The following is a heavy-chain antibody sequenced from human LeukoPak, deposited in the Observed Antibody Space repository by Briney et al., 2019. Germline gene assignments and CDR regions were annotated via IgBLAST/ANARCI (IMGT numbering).Heavy chain of an antibody. D-gene: IGHD5-18*01. Sequence: SQTLSLTCTVSGGSISSGDYYWSWIRQPPGKGLEWIGYIYYSGSTYYNPSLKSRVTISVDRSKNQFSLKLSSVTAADTAVYYCARRLPTAMVTVRGVNAFDIWGQGTMVTVSS. CDR3: ARRLPTAMVTVRGVNAFDI. V-gene: IGHV4-30-4*08. CDR1: GGSISSGDYY. J-gene: IGHJ3*02. CDR2: IYYSGST.